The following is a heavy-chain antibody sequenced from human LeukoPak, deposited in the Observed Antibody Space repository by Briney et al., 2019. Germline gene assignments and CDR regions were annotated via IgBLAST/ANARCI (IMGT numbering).Heavy chain of an antibody. V-gene: IGHV4-30-4*08. Sequence: SQTLSLTCTVSGGSISSGDYYWSWLRQPPGKGLEWIGYIYYSGSTYYNPSLKSRVTISVDTSKNQFSLRLSSVTAADTAVYFCAREDVAGGSGSNYYYYGMDVWGQGTTVTVSS. CDR1: GGSISSGDYY. J-gene: IGHJ6*02. CDR2: IYYSGST. CDR3: AREDVAGGSGSNYYYYGMDV. D-gene: IGHD3-10*01.